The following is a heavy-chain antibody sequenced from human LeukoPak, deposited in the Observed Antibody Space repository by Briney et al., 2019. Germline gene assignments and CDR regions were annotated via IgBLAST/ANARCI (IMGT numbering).Heavy chain of an antibody. CDR3: AKEDPGATFDY. D-gene: IGHD1-26*01. V-gene: IGHV3-23*01. Sequence: GGSLRLSCAASGFTFSSYAMNWVRRAPWKGLEWVSGISSSGGTTYYADSVKGRFTISRDNSKNTLYLQMNSLRGEDTAVYYCAKEDPGATFDYWGQGTLVTVSS. J-gene: IGHJ4*02. CDR1: GFTFSSYA. CDR2: ISSSGGTT.